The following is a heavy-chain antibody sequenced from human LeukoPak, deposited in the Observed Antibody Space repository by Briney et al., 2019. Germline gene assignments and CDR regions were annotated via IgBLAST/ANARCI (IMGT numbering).Heavy chain of an antibody. CDR3: ARASGSYCSSTSCNDAFDI. CDR1: GYTFSSYG. D-gene: IGHD2-2*01. V-gene: IGHV1-18*01. CDR2: ISAYNGNT. J-gene: IGHJ3*02. Sequence: GASVKVSWKASGYTFSSYGITWVRQAPGQGLEWMGWISAYNGNTNYAQNLQGRVTMTTDTSTSTAYLELKSLSSDDTAVYYCARASGSYCSSTSCNDAFDIWGQGTMVTVPS.